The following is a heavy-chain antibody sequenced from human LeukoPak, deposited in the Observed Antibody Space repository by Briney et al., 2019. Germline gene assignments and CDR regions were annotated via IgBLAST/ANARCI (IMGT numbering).Heavy chain of an antibody. CDR1: GYSISSGYY. D-gene: IGHD3-22*01. CDR3: ARGSDSSGYYSDY. CDR2: IYHSGST. J-gene: IGHJ4*02. V-gene: IGHV4-38-2*01. Sequence: SETLSLTCAVSGYSISSGYYWGWIRQPPGKGLEWIGSIYHSGSTYYNPSLKSRVTISVDTSKNQFSLKLSSVTAADTAVYYCARGSDSSGYYSDYWGQGTLVTVSS.